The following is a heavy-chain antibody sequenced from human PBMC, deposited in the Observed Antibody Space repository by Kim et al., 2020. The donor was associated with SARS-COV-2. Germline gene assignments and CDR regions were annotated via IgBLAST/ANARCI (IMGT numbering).Heavy chain of an antibody. CDR2: IYYSGCP. Sequence: SETLSLTCTVSGGSISSYYWSWTRQPSVKGLEWIGYIYYSGCPDYNPSLKSRLPISVDTPNNYFSLKLRSVTPADRAVYYCASPCHGYFDISGQRPTVT. CDR1: GGSISSYY. CDR3: ASPCHGYFDI. D-gene: IGHD1-1*01. V-gene: IGHV4-59*01. J-gene: IGHJ3*02.